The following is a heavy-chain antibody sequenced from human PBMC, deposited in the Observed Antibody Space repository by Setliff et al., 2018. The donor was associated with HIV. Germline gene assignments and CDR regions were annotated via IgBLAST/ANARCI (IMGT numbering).Heavy chain of an antibody. D-gene: IGHD6-6*01. Sequence: GASVKVSCKASGGTFSSYAISWVRQAPGQGLEWMGVIIPMHGIPNSAQKFQGRVTITTDESTSTAYMELSSLRSEDTAVYYCARARRMALHPGPGGYSSSSVGLDYWGQGTQVTSPQ. CDR1: GGTFSSYA. V-gene: IGHV1-69*10. J-gene: IGHJ4*02. CDR3: ARARRMALHPGPGGYSSSSVGLDY. CDR2: IIPMHGIP.